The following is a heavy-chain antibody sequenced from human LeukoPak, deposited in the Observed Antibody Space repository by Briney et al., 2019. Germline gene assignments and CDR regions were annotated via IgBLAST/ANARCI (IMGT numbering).Heavy chain of an antibody. CDR1: GGSISSSSYY. Sequence: SETLSLTCTVSGGSISSSSYYWGWIRQPPGKGLEWIGEINHSGSTNYNPSLKSRVTISVDTSKNQFSLKLSSVTAADTAVYYCARRRVGATNFDYWGQGTLVTVSS. V-gene: IGHV4-39*07. CDR2: INHSGST. CDR3: ARRRVGATNFDY. J-gene: IGHJ4*02. D-gene: IGHD1-26*01.